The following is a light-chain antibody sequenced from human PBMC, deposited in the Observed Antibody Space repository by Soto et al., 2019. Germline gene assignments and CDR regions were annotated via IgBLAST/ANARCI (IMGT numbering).Light chain of an antibody. Sequence: QSVLTQPASESGSPGQSITISCTGTSSDGGGYNYVSWYQQHSGKAPKLMIYDVSNRPSGVSNRFSGSKSGNKASLTISGLQAEDEADYYCGSYASSSTLYVFGTGTKVTVL. V-gene: IGLV2-14*01. CDR2: DVS. CDR3: GSYASSSTLYV. J-gene: IGLJ1*01. CDR1: SSDGGGYNY.